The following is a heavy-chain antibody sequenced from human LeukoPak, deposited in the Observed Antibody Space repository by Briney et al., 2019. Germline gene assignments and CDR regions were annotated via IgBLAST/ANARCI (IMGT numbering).Heavy chain of an antibody. J-gene: IGHJ4*02. Sequence: GGSLRLSCAASGFSFSSYGMHWVRQAPGKGLEWVAVIWYDGSNKNYADSVKGRFTISRDNSKNMLYLQMNSLRVEDTAVYYCASHDGLWGQGTLVTVSS. CDR1: GFSFSSYG. V-gene: IGHV3-33*01. D-gene: IGHD1-1*01. CDR2: IWYDGSNK. CDR3: ASHDGL.